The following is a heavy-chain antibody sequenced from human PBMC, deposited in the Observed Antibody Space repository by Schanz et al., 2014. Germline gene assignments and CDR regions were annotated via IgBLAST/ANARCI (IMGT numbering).Heavy chain of an antibody. Sequence: EVQLLESGGGLVQPGKSLRLSCAASGFNSDDYAMHWVRQAPGKGLEWVSNIPWNGAAIGYAGSVRGRFTISRDSAKNSLYLQMNSLRPEDTALYYCAKGSRSGSKVMDVWGKGTTVTVSS. CDR2: IPWNGAAI. D-gene: IGHD3-10*01. J-gene: IGHJ6*03. CDR3: AKGSRSGSKVMDV. CDR1: GFNSDDYA. V-gene: IGHV3-9*02.